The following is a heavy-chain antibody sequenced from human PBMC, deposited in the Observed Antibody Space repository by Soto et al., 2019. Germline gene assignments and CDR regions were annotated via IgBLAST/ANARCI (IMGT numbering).Heavy chain of an antibody. D-gene: IGHD6-13*01. CDR2: INPNSGGT. CDR1: GYTFTGYY. J-gene: IGHJ5*02. Sequence: ASVKVSCKASGYTFTGYYMHWVRQAPGQGLEWMGWINPNSGGTNYAQKFQGCVTMTRDTSISTAYMELSRLRSYDTAVYYCARDAIAAAGSTGWFDXWGQGTLVTVSX. V-gene: IGHV1-2*04. CDR3: ARDAIAAAGSTGWFDX.